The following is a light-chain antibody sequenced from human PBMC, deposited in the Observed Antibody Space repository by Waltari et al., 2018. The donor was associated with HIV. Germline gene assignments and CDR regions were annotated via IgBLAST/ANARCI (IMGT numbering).Light chain of an antibody. CDR1: ALPKQY. V-gene: IGLV3-25*03. J-gene: IGLJ3*02. CDR3: QSADSNASLWV. CDR2: KDT. Sequence: SYELTQPPSVSVSPGQTARITCSGDALPKQYAYWYQQRPGQAPGLLIYKDTERPSGIPERFSGSSSGTTATLTIIGVQAQDEADYHCQSADSNASLWVFGGGTKLTVL.